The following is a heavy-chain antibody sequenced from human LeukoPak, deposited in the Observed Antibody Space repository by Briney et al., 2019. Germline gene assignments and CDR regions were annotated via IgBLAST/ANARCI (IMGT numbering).Heavy chain of an antibody. J-gene: IGHJ4*02. Sequence: APVKVSCKASGYTFTSYAMNWVRQAPGQGLEWMGWINTNTGNSTYAQGFTGRFVFSLDTSVSTAYLQISSLKAEDTAVYYCSCGYSYGRSDYWGQGTLVTVSS. D-gene: IGHD5-18*01. CDR2: INTNTGNS. V-gene: IGHV7-4-1*02. CDR1: GYTFTSYA. CDR3: SCGYSYGRSDY.